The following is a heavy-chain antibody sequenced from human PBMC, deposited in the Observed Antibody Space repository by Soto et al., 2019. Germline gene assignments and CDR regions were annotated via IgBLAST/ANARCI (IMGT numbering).Heavy chain of an antibody. D-gene: IGHD3-10*01. Sequence: GESLKISCAASGFTFSSYWMHWVRQAPGKGLVWVSRINSDGSSTSYADSVKGRFTISRDNAKNTLYLQMNSLRAEDTAVYYCARQGANYYGSGSLDYWGQGTLVTVSS. CDR3: ARQGANYYGSGSLDY. CDR1: GFTFSSYW. V-gene: IGHV3-74*01. J-gene: IGHJ4*02. CDR2: INSDGSST.